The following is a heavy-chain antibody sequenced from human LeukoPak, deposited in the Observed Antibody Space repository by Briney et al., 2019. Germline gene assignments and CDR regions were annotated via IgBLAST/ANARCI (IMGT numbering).Heavy chain of an antibody. D-gene: IGHD1-26*01. CDR3: ARQQGSYFPFDY. CDR2: IDPSDSYT. V-gene: IGHV5-10-1*01. CDR1: GYSFTSYW. Sequence: GESLKISCKGSGYSFTSYWISWARQVPGKGLEWMGRIDPSDSYTNYSPSFQGHVTISADKSISTAYLQWSSLKASDTAMYYCARQQGSYFPFDYWGQGTLVTVSS. J-gene: IGHJ4*02.